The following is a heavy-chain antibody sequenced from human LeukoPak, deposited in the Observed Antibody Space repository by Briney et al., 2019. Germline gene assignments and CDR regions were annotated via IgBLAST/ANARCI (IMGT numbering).Heavy chain of an antibody. D-gene: IGHD3-22*01. CDR2: IKQDGTDK. V-gene: IGHV3-7*01. CDR1: GITFKTYG. CDR3: AREKLDTRGYVDY. J-gene: IGHJ4*02. Sequence: PGRSLRLSCVASGITFKTYGMHWVRQAPGKGLDWVANIKQDGTDKYYVDSVKGRFTISRDNAKNLLYLQMNSLRAEDTAVYYCAREKLDTRGYVDYWGQGTLVTVSS.